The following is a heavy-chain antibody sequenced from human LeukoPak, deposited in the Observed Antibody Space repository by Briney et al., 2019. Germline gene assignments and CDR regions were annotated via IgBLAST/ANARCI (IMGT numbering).Heavy chain of an antibody. CDR2: ISSSGRIT. D-gene: IGHD3-9*01. J-gene: IGHJ4*02. CDR1: GFTFNDFY. CDR3: ARDLPVDLVTGHYNA. Sequence: GGSLRLSCAASGFTFNDFYMSWIRQAPGKGLEWTSYISSSGRITHHADSVKGRFTISRDNAKNSLYLQINSLSVEDTAVYYCARDLPVDLVTGHYNAWGQGTLVTVSS. V-gene: IGHV3-11*01.